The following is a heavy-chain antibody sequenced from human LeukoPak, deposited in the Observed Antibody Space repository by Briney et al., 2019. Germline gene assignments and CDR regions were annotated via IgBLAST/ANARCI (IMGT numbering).Heavy chain of an antibody. CDR3: ARDPSVAAAGNNWFGP. V-gene: IGHV1-2*02. CDR2: INPNSGGT. J-gene: IGHJ5*02. CDR1: GYTFTGYY. Sequence: ASVKVSCKASGYTFTGYYMHWVRQAPGQGLEWMGWINPNSGGTNYAQKFQGRVTMTRDTSISTAYMELSRLRSDDTAVYYCARDPSVAAAGNNWFGPWGQGTLVTVSS. D-gene: IGHD6-13*01.